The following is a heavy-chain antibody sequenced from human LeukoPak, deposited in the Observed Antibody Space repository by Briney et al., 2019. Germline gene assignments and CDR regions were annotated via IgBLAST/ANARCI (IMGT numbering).Heavy chain of an antibody. CDR3: ARWGYISAYYYDF. V-gene: IGHV3-7*03. CDR1: GFTFSSHW. J-gene: IGHJ4*02. Sequence: PGRSLRPSCAASGFTFSSHWMSWVRQAPGKGLEWVANIRPDGSAQYYVDSVKGRSTISRDNAKNSLFLHMNSLRAEDTALYFCARWGYISAYYYDFWGQGTLVTVSS. CDR2: IRPDGSAQ. D-gene: IGHD6-19*01.